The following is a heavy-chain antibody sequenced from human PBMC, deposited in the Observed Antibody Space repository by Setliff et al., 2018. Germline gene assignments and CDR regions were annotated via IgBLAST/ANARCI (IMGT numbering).Heavy chain of an antibody. CDR3: AGSQGSGGYYSNSPYYFHY. CDR2: IQTSGTT. V-gene: IGHV4-4*08. Sequence: SETLSLTCTVSGGSIGRYHWSWIRQPPGKGLEWIGYIQTSGTTNYNPSLKSRVTISVDTSKNQFSLRLSSVTAADTAVYYCAGSQGSGGYYSNSPYYFHYWGQGTLVTVSS. J-gene: IGHJ4*02. D-gene: IGHD3-10*01. CDR1: GGSIGRYH.